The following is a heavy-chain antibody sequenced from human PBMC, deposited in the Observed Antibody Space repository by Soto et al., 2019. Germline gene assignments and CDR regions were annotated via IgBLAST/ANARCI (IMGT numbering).Heavy chain of an antibody. V-gene: IGHV3-7*03. CDR3: ARTKANKWFDP. Sequence: LXLSCAASSVTFSSYLMSWVRQAPGKGLEWVANIKQDGGEKYYVDSVKGRFTISRDNAKNSLYLQMNSLRAEDTAVYYCARTKANKWFDPWGQGTLVTVSS. J-gene: IGHJ5*02. D-gene: IGHD1-26*01. CDR2: IKQDGGEK. CDR1: SVTFSSYL.